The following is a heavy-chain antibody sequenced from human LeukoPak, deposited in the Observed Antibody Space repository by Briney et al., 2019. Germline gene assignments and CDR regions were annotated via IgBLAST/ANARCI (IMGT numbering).Heavy chain of an antibody. D-gene: IGHD2-2*01. J-gene: IGHJ6*02. CDR1: GFTFSSYG. CDR2: ISYDGSNK. CDR3: ARGQYPSYYGMDV. Sequence: PGGSLRLSCAASGFTFSSYGMHWVRQAPGKGLEWVAVISYDGSNKYYADSVKGRFTISRDNSKNTLYLQMNSLRAEDKAVYHCARGQYPSYYGMDVWGQGTTVTVSS. V-gene: IGHV3-30*03.